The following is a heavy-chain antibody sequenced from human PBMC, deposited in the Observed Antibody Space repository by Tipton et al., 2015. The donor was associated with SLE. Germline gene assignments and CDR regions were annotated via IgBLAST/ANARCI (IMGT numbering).Heavy chain of an antibody. CDR2: VYVSGDT. D-gene: IGHD6-25*01. CDR1: GGSISSYY. J-gene: IGHJ5*02. CDR3: ARRRAATGLFSERGWFDP. Sequence: TLSLTCTVSGGSISSYYWSWIRQPPGKGLEWLGYVYVSGDTSYNPPLKSRVTISVDTSKNQFSLKLSSVTAADTAVYYCARRRAATGLFSERGWFDPWGQGALVTVSS. V-gene: IGHV4-4*09.